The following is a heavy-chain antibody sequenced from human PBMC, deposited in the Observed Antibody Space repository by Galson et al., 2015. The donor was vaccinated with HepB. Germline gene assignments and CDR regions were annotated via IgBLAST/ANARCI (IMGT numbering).Heavy chain of an antibody. CDR3: ARAQDYYDSSGSDFDY. V-gene: IGHV1-2*04. CDR2: INPNSGGT. CDR1: GYTFTGYY. D-gene: IGHD3-22*01. Sequence: SVKVSCKASGYTFTGYYMHWVRQAPGRGLEWMGWINPNSGGTNYAQKFQGWVTMTRDTSISTAYMELSRLRSDDTAVYYCARAQDYYDSSGSDFDYWGQGTLVTVSS. J-gene: IGHJ4*02.